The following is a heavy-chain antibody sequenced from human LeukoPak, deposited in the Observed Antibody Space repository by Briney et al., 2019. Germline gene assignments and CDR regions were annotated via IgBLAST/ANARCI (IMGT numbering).Heavy chain of an antibody. J-gene: IGHJ4*02. CDR2: ISSSGSTI. CDR3: ARDAVSTGYCDY. Sequence: GGSLRLSCTASGFTFSNYGMHWVRQAPGKGLEWVSYISSSGSTIYYADSVKGRFTISRDNAKNSLYLQMNSLRAEDTAVYYCARDAVSTGYCDYWGQGTLVTVSS. CDR1: GFTFSNYG. D-gene: IGHD2-8*02. V-gene: IGHV3-48*04.